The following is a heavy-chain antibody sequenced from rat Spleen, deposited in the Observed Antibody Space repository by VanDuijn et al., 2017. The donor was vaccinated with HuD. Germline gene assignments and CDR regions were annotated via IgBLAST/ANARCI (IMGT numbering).Heavy chain of an antibody. CDR3: ARSDGVHYYLPFAD. CDR1: GHSITSSYR. Sequence: EVQLQESGPGLVKPSQSLSLTCSVTGHSITSSYRWNWIRKFPGNKLEWMGYINSAGTTIYNPSLKSRISITRDTSKNQFFVQVNSITTEDTATYYCARSDGVHYYLPFADWGQGVMVTVSS. V-gene: IGHV3-3*01. J-gene: IGHJ2*01. D-gene: IGHD1-12*02. CDR2: INSAGTT.